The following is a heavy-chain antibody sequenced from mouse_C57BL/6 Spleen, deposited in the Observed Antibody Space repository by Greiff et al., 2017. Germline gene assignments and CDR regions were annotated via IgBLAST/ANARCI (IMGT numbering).Heavy chain of an antibody. CDR1: GFTFSDYY. CDR2: INYDGSST. CDR3: ARDRRYYGSSPYFDY. D-gene: IGHD1-1*01. Sequence: EVKVVESEGGLVQPGSSMKLSCTASGFTFSDYYMAWVRQVPEKGLEWVANINYDGSSTYYMDSLKSRFIISRDNAKNILYLQMSSLKSEDTATYYGARDRRYYGSSPYFDYWGQGTTLTVSS. V-gene: IGHV5-16*01. J-gene: IGHJ2*01.